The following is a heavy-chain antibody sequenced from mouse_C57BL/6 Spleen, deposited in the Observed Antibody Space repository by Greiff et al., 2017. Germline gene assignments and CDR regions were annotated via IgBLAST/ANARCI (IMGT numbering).Heavy chain of an antibody. CDR3: TRGDGYYGYYFDY. CDR2: ISSGGDYI. V-gene: IGHV5-9-1*02. J-gene: IGHJ2*01. Sequence: EVKLVESGEGLVKPGGSLKLSCAASGFTFSSYAMSWVRQTPEKRLEWVAYISSGGDYIYYADTVKGRFTISRDNARNTLYLQMSSLKSEDTAMYYCTRGDGYYGYYFDYWGQGTTLTVSS. D-gene: IGHD2-3*01. CDR1: GFTFSSYA.